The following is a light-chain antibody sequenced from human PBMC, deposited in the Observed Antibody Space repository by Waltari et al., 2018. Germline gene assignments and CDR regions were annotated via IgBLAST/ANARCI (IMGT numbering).Light chain of an antibody. CDR2: DVS. J-gene: IGLJ3*02. CDR3: CSFTSSSTWV. Sequence: QSALTQPASVSGSPGQSITISCTGTTSDLGWYHYVSWYPQHPVKAPKLIIFDVSSRPSGVSNRFSGSKSGNTASLIISGLQAEDEADYYCCSFTSSSTWVFGGGTKLTVL. CDR1: TSDLGWYHY. V-gene: IGLV2-14*03.